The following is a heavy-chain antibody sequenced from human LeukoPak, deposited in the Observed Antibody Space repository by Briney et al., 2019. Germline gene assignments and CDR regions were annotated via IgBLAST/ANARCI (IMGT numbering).Heavy chain of an antibody. J-gene: IGHJ4*02. D-gene: IGHD3-10*01. V-gene: IGHV1-2*02. CDR2: INPNSGGT. CDR1: GYTFTGYY. CDR3: ARSYYGSGTYLYFDY. Sequence: GASVKVSCKASGYTFTGYYMHWVRQAPGQGLEWMGWINPNSGGTNYAQKFQGRVTMTRDTSISTAYMELSRLRSDDTAMYYCARSYYGSGTYLYFDYWGQGTLVTVSS.